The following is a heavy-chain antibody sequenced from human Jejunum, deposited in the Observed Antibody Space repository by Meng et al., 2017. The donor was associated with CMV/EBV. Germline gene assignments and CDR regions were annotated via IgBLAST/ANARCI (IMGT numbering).Heavy chain of an antibody. CDR2: IYNSGGT. Sequence: RLQGAGRGLVNPSGTLPLPCRVSGCSINTYSWSWIRQPPGKGLEWSGYIYNSGGTYYNPSLKSRVTISTDTSKKQFSLKLNSVTAADTAVYYCVRHGDCSSGSCYYHWFDPWGQGSLVTVSS. CDR1: GCSINTYS. CDR3: VRHGDCSSGSCYYHWFDP. D-gene: IGHD2-2*01. J-gene: IGHJ5*02. V-gene: IGHV4-59*01.